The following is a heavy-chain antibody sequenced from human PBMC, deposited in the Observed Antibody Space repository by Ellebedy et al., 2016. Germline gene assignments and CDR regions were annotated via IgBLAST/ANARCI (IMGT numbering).Heavy chain of an antibody. J-gene: IGHJ4*02. CDR3: VRDVGWSGASWD. D-gene: IGHD3-10*01. V-gene: IGHV3-7*01. Sequence: GESLKISCAASGFTFSSYWMSWVRQAPGKGLEWMANIKEDGTETYYVDSVKGRFTISRDNAKNSLFLQMNSLRAEDTAVYYCVRDVGWSGASWDWGQGTLVTVSS. CDR1: GFTFSSYW. CDR2: IKEDGTET.